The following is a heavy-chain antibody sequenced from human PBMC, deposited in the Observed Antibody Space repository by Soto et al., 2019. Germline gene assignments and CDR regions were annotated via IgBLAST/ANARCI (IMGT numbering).Heavy chain of an antibody. CDR2: ISSSGGST. CDR3: AKGHDFWTTYSYYYGMYV. V-gene: IGHV3-23*01. J-gene: IGHJ6*02. Sequence: PXGSLKLSCSASGVSFSKYAMNWVRQAPGKGLEWVSGISSSGGSTAYGDSVKGRFTISRDNSKNTLYLQMNSLRADDAAVYFCAKGHDFWTTYSYYYGMYVWGQGNTVTVSS. CDR1: GVSFSKYA. D-gene: IGHD3-3*01.